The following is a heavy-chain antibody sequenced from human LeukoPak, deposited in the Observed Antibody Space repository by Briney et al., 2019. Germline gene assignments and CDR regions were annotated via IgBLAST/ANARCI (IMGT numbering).Heavy chain of an antibody. J-gene: IGHJ4*02. V-gene: IGHV3-21*01. CDR1: GFTFSSYS. Sequence: GGSLRLSCAASGFTFSSYSMNWVRQAPGKGLEWVSSISSSSSYIYYADSVKGRFTISRDNAKNSLYLQMNSLRAEDTAVYYCASYSDPIAAAGAGFDYWGQGTLVTVSS. CDR3: ASYSDPIAAAGAGFDY. CDR2: ISSSSSYI. D-gene: IGHD6-13*01.